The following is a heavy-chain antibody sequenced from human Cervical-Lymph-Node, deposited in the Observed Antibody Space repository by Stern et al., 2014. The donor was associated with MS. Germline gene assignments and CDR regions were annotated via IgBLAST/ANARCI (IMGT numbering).Heavy chain of an antibody. D-gene: IGHD3-10*01. J-gene: IGHJ5*02. CDR1: GGSISRGGYF. V-gene: IGHV4-31*03. CDR3: ARDGVVRGVTYNWFDP. CDR2: ISPSGST. Sequence: QVQLQESGPGLVKPSQTLSLTCTVSGGSISRGGYFWSWIRQFPGKGLEWIGYISPSGSTYYNPSLKSRLSISMDTSKSQFSLKLSSVTDADTAVYYCARDGVVRGVTYNWFDPWGQGTLVTVSS.